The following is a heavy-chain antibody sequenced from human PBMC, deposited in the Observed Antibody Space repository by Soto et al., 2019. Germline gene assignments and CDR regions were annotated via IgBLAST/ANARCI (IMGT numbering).Heavy chain of an antibody. J-gene: IGHJ4*02. CDR3: TSQGYSYGFVY. V-gene: IGHV3-73*01. CDR2: IRSKANSYAT. CDR1: WFTFSGSA. D-gene: IGHD5-18*01. Sequence: PGGSLRLSCAASWFTFSGSAMHWVRQASGKGLEWVGRIRSKANSYATAYVASVKGRFTISRDDSKDTAYLQMNSLKTEDTAVYYCTSQGYSYGFVYWGQGTLVTVSS.